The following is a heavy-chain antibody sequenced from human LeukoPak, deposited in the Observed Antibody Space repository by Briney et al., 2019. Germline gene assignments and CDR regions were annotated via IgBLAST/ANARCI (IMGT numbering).Heavy chain of an antibody. CDR1: GFTFSNGW. V-gene: IGHV3-15*01. J-gene: IGHJ6*04. CDR2: IKSKTDGGTT. CDR3: TSPLPLGTSQDV. D-gene: IGHD2-8*01. Sequence: GGSLRLSCAASGFTFSNGWMSWVRQAPGKGLEWVGRIKSKTDGGTTDYAAPVKGRFTISRDDSKNTLYLQMNSLKTEDTAVYYCTSPLPLGTSQDVWGKGTTVTVSP.